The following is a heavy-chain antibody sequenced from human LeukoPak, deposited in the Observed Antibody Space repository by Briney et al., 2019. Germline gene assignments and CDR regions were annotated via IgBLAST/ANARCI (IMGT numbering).Heavy chain of an antibody. Sequence: SETLSLTCTVSGGSISSSSDFWGWLRQPPGKAPEWIGSIHYNGSTHDNPSLKSRVTMAVDMSQNLFSLRLRAVTAADTAVYYCARDLSYDFWSGYYNAYYYMDVWGKGTTVTVSS. CDR1: GGSISSSSDF. CDR3: ARDLSYDFWSGYYNAYYYMDV. CDR2: IHYNGST. J-gene: IGHJ6*03. V-gene: IGHV4-39*07. D-gene: IGHD3-3*01.